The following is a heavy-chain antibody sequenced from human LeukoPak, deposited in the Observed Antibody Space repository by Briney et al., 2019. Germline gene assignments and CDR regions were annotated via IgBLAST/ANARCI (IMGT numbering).Heavy chain of an antibody. CDR2: IYHSRIT. J-gene: IGHJ4*02. D-gene: IGHD3-3*01. V-gene: IGHV4-38-2*02. CDR3: ANYDFWSGHGGGY. CDR1: IYPISSGYY. Sequence: KRSETLSLPCTVSIYPISSGYYWGWFRQPQGKGLECIGNIYHSRITYYNPSVTSRVIISVDTSKNQFALKLSSVSAADTAVYYWANYDFWSGHGGGYWGQGTLLTVSS.